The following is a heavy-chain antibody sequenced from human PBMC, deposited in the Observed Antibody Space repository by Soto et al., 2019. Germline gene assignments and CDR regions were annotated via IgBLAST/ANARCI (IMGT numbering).Heavy chain of an antibody. D-gene: IGHD2-15*01. J-gene: IGHJ6*03. Sequence: QVQLVQSGSEVKKPGASVRLSCKASGYTFTSYAVYWVRQAPGQRLEWMGWINPANGDTKYSQKFRDRVIVSRDTTATTAYTELRSLISEVTAVYYCARYTGYCSGGSCFLYYMDAWGKGTPVTVSS. CDR2: INPANGDT. CDR1: GYTFTSYA. CDR3: ARYTGYCSGGSCFLYYMDA. V-gene: IGHV1-3*01.